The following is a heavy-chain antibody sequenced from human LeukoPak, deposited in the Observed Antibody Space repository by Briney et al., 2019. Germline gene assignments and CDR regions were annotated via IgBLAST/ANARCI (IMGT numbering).Heavy chain of an antibody. J-gene: IGHJ4*02. V-gene: IGHV3-11*06. CDR2: ISSSSSYT. D-gene: IGHD3-16*01. Sequence: GGSLRLSCAASGFTFSDYYMSWIRQAPGKGLEWVSYISSSSSYTNYADSVKGRSTISRDNAKNSLYLQMNSLRAEDTAVYYCARAHPGLRLGEDYWGQGTLVTVSS. CDR1: GFTFSDYY. CDR3: ARAHPGLRLGEDY.